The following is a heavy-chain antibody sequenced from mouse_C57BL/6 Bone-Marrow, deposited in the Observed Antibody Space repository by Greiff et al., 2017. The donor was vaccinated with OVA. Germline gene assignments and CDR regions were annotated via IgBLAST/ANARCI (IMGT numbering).Heavy chain of an antibody. Sequence: EVKLVESGGGLVQPGGSLKLSCAASGFTFSDYYMSWVRQTPEKRLEWVAYISNGGGSTYYPDTVKGRFTISRDNAKNTLYLQMSRLKSEDTAMYYCARHYYYYAMDYWGQGTSVTVSS. CDR1: GFTFSDYY. V-gene: IGHV5-12*01. CDR3: ARHYYYYAMDY. J-gene: IGHJ4*01. CDR2: ISNGGGST. D-gene: IGHD1-1*01.